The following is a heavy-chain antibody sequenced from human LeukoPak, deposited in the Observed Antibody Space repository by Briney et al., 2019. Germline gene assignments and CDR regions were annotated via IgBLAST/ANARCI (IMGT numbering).Heavy chain of an antibody. V-gene: IGHV4-34*01. Sequence: AETLSLTCVVNNGSFTEYFWSWIRQPPGKGLEWIGEVYHSGSTNYSPSLKSRLSISADMSKKQFSLKLNSVTAADTAVYYCAREKFLGRLTRVLDTWGQGTLVTVSS. J-gene: IGHJ5*02. CDR2: VYHSGST. CDR3: AREKFLGRLTRVLDT. CDR1: NGSFTEYF. D-gene: IGHD3-3*01.